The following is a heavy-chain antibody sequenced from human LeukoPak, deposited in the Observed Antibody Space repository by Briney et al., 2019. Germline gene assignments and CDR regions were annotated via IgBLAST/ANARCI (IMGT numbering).Heavy chain of an antibody. CDR1: GFTFGDYA. V-gene: IGHV3-49*03. J-gene: IGHJ4*02. CDR3: TRDRGMDDILTGFVVDDCGYFDY. D-gene: IGHD3-9*01. Sequence: GGSLRLSCTASGFTFGDYAMSWFRQAPGKGLEWVGFIRSKAYGGTTEYAASVKGRFTISRDDSKSIAYLQMNSLKTEDTAVYYCTRDRGMDDILTGFVVDDCGYFDYWGQGTLVTVSS. CDR2: IRSKAYGGTT.